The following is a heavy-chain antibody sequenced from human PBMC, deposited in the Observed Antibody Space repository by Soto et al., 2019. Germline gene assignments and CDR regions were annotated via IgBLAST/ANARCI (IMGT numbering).Heavy chain of an antibody. CDR1: GGSISSGGYS. V-gene: IGHV4-30-2*01. D-gene: IGHD3-3*01. CDR3: ARAPSITIFGVVVNWFDP. Sequence: SETLSLTCAVSGGSISSGGYSWSWIRQPPGKGLEWIGYIYHSGSTYYNPSLKSRVTISVDRSKNQFSLKLSSVTAADTAVYYCARAPSITIFGVVVNWFDPWGQGTLVTVS. CDR2: IYHSGST. J-gene: IGHJ5*02.